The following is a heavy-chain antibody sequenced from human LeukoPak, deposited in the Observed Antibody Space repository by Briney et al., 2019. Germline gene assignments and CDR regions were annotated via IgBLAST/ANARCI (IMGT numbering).Heavy chain of an antibody. J-gene: IGHJ6*03. CDR3: ARRGYCSSTSCSYYMDV. CDR2: IYYSGST. CDR1: GGSISSSSYY. D-gene: IGHD2-2*01. V-gene: IGHV4-39*07. Sequence: SETLSLTCTVSGGSISSSSYYWGWIRQPPGKGLEWIGSIYYSGSTYYNPSLKSRVTISVDTSKNQFSLKLSSVTAADTAVYYCARRGYCSSTSCSYYMDVWGKGTTVTVSS.